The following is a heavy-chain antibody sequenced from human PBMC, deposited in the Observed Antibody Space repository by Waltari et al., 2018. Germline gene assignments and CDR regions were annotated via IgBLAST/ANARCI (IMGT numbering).Heavy chain of an antibody. J-gene: IGHJ4*02. Sequence: QLQLQESGPGLVKPSGTLSLTCTVSGDSVTNSYWWSCVRQSPEKGLEWIGQIHGSGRANYNPSLESRVTISIDRYNNQFSLKVTSTTAADTAVYYCARDRGRGLYLDSWGQGTLVTVSP. CDR1: GDSVTNSYW. CDR3: ARDRGRGLYLDS. CDR2: IHGSGRA. D-gene: IGHD2-15*01. V-gene: IGHV4-4*02.